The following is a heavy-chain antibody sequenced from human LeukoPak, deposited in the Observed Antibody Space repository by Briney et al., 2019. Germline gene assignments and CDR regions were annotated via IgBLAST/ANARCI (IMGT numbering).Heavy chain of an antibody. CDR3: AREGGYSFDY. CDR1: GFIFSSYW. CDR2: IKQDGSEK. V-gene: IGHV3-7*01. Sequence: PGGSLRLSCAASGFIFSSYWMSWVRQAPGKGQEWVANIKQDGSEKLYVDSVRGRFTISRDNAKNSLYLQMNSLRADDTAVYYCAREGGYSFDYWGQGTLVTVSS. D-gene: IGHD5-12*01. J-gene: IGHJ4*02.